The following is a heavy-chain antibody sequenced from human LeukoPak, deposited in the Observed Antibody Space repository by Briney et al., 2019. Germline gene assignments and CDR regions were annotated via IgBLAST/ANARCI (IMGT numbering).Heavy chain of an antibody. CDR2: INPRTGET. CDR3: ARDRELRWSQGGLDY. V-gene: IGHV1-2*02. J-gene: IGHJ4*02. Sequence: PWASVKVSCTASGYSLIVYYMHWIRQAPGQRLEWMGWINPRTGETNYAQKFQGRVTMTRDTPISTVYMELSGLRFDDTARYYCARDRELRWSQGGLDYWGQGTLLTVSS. CDR1: GYSLIVYY. D-gene: IGHD3-10*01.